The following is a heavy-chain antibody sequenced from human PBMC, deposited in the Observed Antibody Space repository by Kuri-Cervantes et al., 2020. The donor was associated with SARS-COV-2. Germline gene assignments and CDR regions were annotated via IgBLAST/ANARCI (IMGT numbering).Heavy chain of an antibody. V-gene: IGHV3-20*04. J-gene: IGHJ6*03. CDR1: GFTFDDYG. CDR2: INWNGGST. CDR3: ARAFEGYYYYMDV. Sequence: GESLKISCAASGFTFDDYGMSWVRQAPGKGLEWVSGINWNGGSTGYADSVKGRFTISRDNAKNSLYLQMNSLRAEDTAVYYCARAFEGYYYYMDVWGKGATVTVSS.